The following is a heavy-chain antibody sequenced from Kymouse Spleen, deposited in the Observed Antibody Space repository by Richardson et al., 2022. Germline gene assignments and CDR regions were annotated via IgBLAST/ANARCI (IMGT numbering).Heavy chain of an antibody. J-gene: IGHJ6*02. Sequence: EVQLVESGGGLVKPGGSLRLSCAASGFTFSNAWMSWVRQAPGKGLEWVGRIKSKTDGGTTDYAAPVKGRFTISRDDSKNTLYLQMNSLKTEDTAVYYCTTKYKNYYGMDVWGQGTTVTVSS. CDR1: GFTFSNAW. CDR2: IKSKTDGGTT. V-gene: IGHV3-15*01. CDR3: TTKYKNYYGMDV. D-gene: IGHD1-14*01,IGHD1-20*01,IGHD1-7*01.